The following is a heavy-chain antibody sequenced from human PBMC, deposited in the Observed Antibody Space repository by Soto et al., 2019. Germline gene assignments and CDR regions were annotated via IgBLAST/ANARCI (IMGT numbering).Heavy chain of an antibody. D-gene: IGHD3-9*01. V-gene: IGHV4-31*03. CDR1: GGSISSGGYC. J-gene: IGHJ5*02. CDR3: ARQSGLSIFDP. CDR2: IYYSGST. Sequence: SETLSLTCTVSGGSISSGGYCWSWIRQHPGKGLEWIGYIYYSGSTYYNPSLKSRVTISVDTSKNQFSLKLSSVTAADTAVYYCARQSGLSIFDPWGQGTLVTVSS.